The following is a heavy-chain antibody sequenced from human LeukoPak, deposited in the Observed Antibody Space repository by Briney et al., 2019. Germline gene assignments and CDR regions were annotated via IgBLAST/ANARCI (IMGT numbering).Heavy chain of an antibody. J-gene: IGHJ4*02. D-gene: IGHD3-16*02. CDR3: AKADRDYDYVWGSYRPTAFDY. CDR2: ISSSSSYI. V-gene: IGHV3-21*01. CDR1: GFTFSSYS. Sequence: TGGSLRLSCAASGFTFSSYSMNWVRQAPGKRLEWVSSISSSSSYIYYADSVKGRFTISRDNAKNPLYLQMNSLRAEDTAVYYCAKADRDYDYVWGSYRPTAFDYWGQGTLVTVSS.